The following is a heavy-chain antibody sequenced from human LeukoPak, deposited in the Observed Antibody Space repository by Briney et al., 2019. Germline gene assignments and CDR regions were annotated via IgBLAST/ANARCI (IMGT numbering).Heavy chain of an antibody. CDR2: IIPIFGIA. Sequence: ASAKVSCKASGGTFSSYAISWVRQAPGQGLEWMARIIPIFGIANYAQKFQGRVTITADKSTSTAYMELSSLRSEDTAVYYCARGSSLEMAPDYWGQGTLVTVSS. D-gene: IGHD5-24*01. V-gene: IGHV1-69*04. CDR1: GGTFSSYA. J-gene: IGHJ4*02. CDR3: ARGSSLEMAPDY.